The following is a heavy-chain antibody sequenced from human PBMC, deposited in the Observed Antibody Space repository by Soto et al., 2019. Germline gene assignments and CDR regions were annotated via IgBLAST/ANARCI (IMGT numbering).Heavy chain of an antibody. J-gene: IGHJ4*02. CDR1: GGSISSGGYS. V-gene: IGHV4-30-2*01. D-gene: IGHD2-2*01. CDR2: MYHTGST. CDR3: ARVPDY. Sequence: QLQLQESGSGLVKPSQTLSLTCAVSGGSISSGGYSWSWIRQPPGKGLEWIGYMYHTGSTYYNPSLKSRVTISIDRSTNKFSMKLSSVTPADTAVYYCARVPDYWRQGILVTVSS.